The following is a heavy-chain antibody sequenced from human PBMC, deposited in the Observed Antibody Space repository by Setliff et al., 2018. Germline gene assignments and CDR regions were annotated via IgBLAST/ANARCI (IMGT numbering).Heavy chain of an antibody. CDR2: IYYSGAT. CDR1: GDSINPYY. J-gene: IGHJ4*02. V-gene: IGHV4-59*01. CDR3: ARDHGNWGFDY. Sequence: LSLTCSVSGDSINPYYWTWIRQPPGKGLEWIGFIYYSGATTYNPSLKSRVTISVDTSKNQFSLKLSSVTAADTAVYYCARDHGNWGFDYWGQGTLVTVSS. D-gene: IGHD7-27*01.